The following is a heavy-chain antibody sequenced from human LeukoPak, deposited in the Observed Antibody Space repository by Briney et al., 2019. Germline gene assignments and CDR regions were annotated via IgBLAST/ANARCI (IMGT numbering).Heavy chain of an antibody. V-gene: IGHV1-2*02. CDR1: GYTSTGYY. CDR2: INPNSGGT. J-gene: IGHJ5*02. Sequence: ASVKVSCKASGYTSTGYYMHWVRQAPGQGLEWMGWINPNSGGTNYAQKFQGRVTMTRDTSISTAYMELSRLRSDDTPLYYSARAPLWFGEFGFDPWGQGTLVTVSS. D-gene: IGHD3-10*01. CDR3: ARAPLWFGEFGFDP.